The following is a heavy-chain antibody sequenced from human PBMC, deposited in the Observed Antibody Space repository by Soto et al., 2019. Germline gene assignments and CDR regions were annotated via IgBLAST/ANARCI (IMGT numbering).Heavy chain of an antibody. V-gene: IGHV3-23*01. Sequence: GGSLRLSCAASGFTFSSYAMSWVRQAPGKGLEWVSAISGSGGSTYYADSVKGRFTISRDNSKNTLYLQMNSLRAEDTAVYYCAKKEGYYGSGSYYNPYWGQGTLVTVSS. CDR1: GFTFSSYA. CDR3: AKKEGYYGSGSYYNPY. D-gene: IGHD3-10*01. J-gene: IGHJ4*02. CDR2: ISGSGGST.